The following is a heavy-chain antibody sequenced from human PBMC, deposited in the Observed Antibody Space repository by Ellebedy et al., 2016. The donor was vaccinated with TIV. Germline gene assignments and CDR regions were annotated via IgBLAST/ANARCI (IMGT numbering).Heavy chain of an antibody. V-gene: IGHV1-3*04. D-gene: IGHD3-16*01. CDR3: AKDRGGTGDFDY. CDR2: INTDTGNT. CDR1: GGTFSSFA. Sequence: AASVKVSCKASGGTFSSFAISWVRQAPGQRLEWLGWINTDTGNTEYSQHFQGRVTFTTDTAASTVYMSLSSLGSEDTAVYYCAKDRGGTGDFDYWGQGTLVTVSS. J-gene: IGHJ4*02.